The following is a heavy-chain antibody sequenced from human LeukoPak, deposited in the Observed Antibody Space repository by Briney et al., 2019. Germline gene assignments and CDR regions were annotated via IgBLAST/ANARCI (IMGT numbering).Heavy chain of an antibody. CDR3: ARPRDGYNLYFDY. Sequence: GESLQISCQGSGYIFASYWIAWVRQMPGKGLECMGIIYPGDSDTRYSPSFQGQVTISADKSISTAYLQWSSLKASDTAMYYCARPRDGYNLYFDYWGQGTLVTVSS. V-gene: IGHV5-51*01. CDR2: IYPGDSDT. J-gene: IGHJ4*02. D-gene: IGHD5-24*01. CDR1: GYIFASYW.